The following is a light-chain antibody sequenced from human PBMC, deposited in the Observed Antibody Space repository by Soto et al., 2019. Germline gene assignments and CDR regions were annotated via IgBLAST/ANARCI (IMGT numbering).Light chain of an antibody. Sequence: QPVLTQPASVSGSPGQSITIPCTGTSSDVGGYKYVSWYQQYPGKAPKLMIYDVNNRPSGVSNRFSGSKSGNTASLIISGLQVEDEADYYCSSYSSSSTLVVFGGGTKLTVL. V-gene: IGLV2-14*01. CDR3: SSYSSSSTLVV. CDR1: SSDVGGYKY. J-gene: IGLJ2*01. CDR2: DVN.